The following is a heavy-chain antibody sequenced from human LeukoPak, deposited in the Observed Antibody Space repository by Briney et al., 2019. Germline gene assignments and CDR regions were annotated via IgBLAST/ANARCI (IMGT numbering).Heavy chain of an antibody. CDR2: IIPILGIA. V-gene: IGHV1-69*02. CDR1: GYTFTGYY. Sequence: ASVKVSCKASGYTFTGYYMHWVRQAPGQGLEWMGRIIPILGIANYAQKFQGRVTITADKSTSTAYMELSSLRSEDTAVYYCASPGLSATSDAFDIWGQGTMVTVSS. CDR3: ASPGLSATSDAFDI. D-gene: IGHD2-15*01. J-gene: IGHJ3*02.